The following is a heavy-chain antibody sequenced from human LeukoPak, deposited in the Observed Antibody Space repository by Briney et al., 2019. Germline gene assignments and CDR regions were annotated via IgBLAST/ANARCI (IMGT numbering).Heavy chain of an antibody. D-gene: IGHD3-22*01. CDR3: ASHYYDSSGYLRGDAFDI. Sequence: SETLPLTCTASGGSISSYYWSWIRQPPGKGLEWIGYIYYSGSTNYNPSLKSRVTISVDTSKNQFSLKLSSVTAADTAVYYCASHYYDSSGYLRGDAFDIWGQGTMVTVSS. V-gene: IGHV4-59*08. J-gene: IGHJ3*02. CDR2: IYYSGST. CDR1: GGSISSYY.